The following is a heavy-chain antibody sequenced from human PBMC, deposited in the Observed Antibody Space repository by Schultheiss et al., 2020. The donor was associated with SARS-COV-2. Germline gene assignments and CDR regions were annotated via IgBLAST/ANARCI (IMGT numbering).Heavy chain of an antibody. V-gene: IGHV3-53*05. D-gene: IGHD6-19*01. CDR2: IYSGGST. J-gene: IGHJ4*02. Sequence: GGSLRLSCAASGFTVSSNYMSWVRQAPGKGLEWVSVIYSGGSTYYADSVKGRFTISRDNAKNSLYLQMNSLRAEDTAVYYCATSEAVAYPFDYWGQGTLVTVSS. CDR3: ATSEAVAYPFDY. CDR1: GFTVSSNY.